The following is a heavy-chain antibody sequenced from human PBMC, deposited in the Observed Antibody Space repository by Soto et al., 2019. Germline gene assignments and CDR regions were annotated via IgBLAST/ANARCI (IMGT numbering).Heavy chain of an antibody. CDR3: ARRTGRGDSLNYYYYMDV. V-gene: IGHV4-39*01. CDR1: GGSISSSSYY. Sequence: SETLSLTCTVSGGSISSSSYYWGWIRQPPGKGLEWIGSIYYSGSTYYNPSLKSRVTISVDTSKNQFSLKLSSVTAADTAVYYCARRTGRGDSLNYYYYMDVWGKGTTVTVSS. J-gene: IGHJ6*03. CDR2: IYYSGST. D-gene: IGHD3-10*01.